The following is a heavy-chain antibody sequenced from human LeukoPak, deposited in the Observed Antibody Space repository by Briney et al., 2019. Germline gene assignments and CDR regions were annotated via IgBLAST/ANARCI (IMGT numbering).Heavy chain of an antibody. CDR1: GFTFSSYS. Sequence: GSLRLSCAASGFTFSSYSMNWVRQAPGKGLEWVSFISSSSSYIYYADSVKGRFTISRDNAKNSLYLQMNSLRAEDTAVYYCARDLRALRLSIAVPDYWGQGTLVTVSS. D-gene: IGHD6-19*01. J-gene: IGHJ4*02. CDR2: ISSSSSYI. CDR3: ARDLRALRLSIAVPDY. V-gene: IGHV3-21*01.